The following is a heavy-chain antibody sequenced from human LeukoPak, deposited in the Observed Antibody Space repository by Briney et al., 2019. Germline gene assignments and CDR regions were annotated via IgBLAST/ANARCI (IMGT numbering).Heavy chain of an antibody. CDR2: ISGSGGST. J-gene: IGHJ4*02. Sequence: GGSLRLSCAASGFTFSSYAMSWVRQAPGKGLEWVSAISGSGGSTNYADSVKGRFTISRDNSKNTLYLQMNSLRAEDTAVNYCAKGGVYSSSVDYWGQGTLVTVSS. V-gene: IGHV3-23*01. D-gene: IGHD6-13*01. CDR1: GFTFSSYA. CDR3: AKGGVYSSSVDY.